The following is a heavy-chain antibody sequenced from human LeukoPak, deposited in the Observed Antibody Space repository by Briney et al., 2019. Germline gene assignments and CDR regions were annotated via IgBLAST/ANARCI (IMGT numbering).Heavy chain of an antibody. V-gene: IGHV3-48*04. CDR3: AREGSDGFEI. Sequence: GGSLRLSCAASGFTLGSYSMNWVRQAPGKGLEWVSYVSSSSITIDYADSVKGRFTISRDNAKNSLYLQMNSLRAEDTAVYYCAREGSDGFEIWGQGTMVTVSS. CDR1: GFTLGSYS. CDR2: VSSSSITI. J-gene: IGHJ3*02.